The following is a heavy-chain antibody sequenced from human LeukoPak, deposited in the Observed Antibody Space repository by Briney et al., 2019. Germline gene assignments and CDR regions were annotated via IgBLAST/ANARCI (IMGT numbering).Heavy chain of an antibody. CDR3: ASEKDYGNWFDP. CDR2: IYYSGST. D-gene: IGHD4-17*01. V-gene: IGHV4-39*01. CDR1: GGSISSSSYS. Sequence: SETLSLTCTVPGGSISSSSYSWGWIRQPPGKGLEWIGSIYYSGSTYYNPSLKSRVTISVDTSKDQFSLKLSSVTAADTAVYYCASEKDYGNWFDPWGQGTLVTVSS. J-gene: IGHJ5*02.